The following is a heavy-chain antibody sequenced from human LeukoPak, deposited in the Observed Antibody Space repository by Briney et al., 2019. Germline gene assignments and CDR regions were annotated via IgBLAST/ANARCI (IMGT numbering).Heavy chain of an antibody. CDR1: GFTFGGFW. CDR3: ARSDSSSATGPRHFDY. D-gene: IGHD6-25*01. J-gene: IGHJ4*02. Sequence: PGGSLRLSCAGSGFTFGGFWMSWVRQAPGKGLEWVANIKQDGSEKYYVDSVKGRFTISRDNAKNSVYLQMDSLRAEDTAVFYCARSDSSSATGPRHFDYWGQGTLVTVSS. V-gene: IGHV3-7*01. CDR2: IKQDGSEK.